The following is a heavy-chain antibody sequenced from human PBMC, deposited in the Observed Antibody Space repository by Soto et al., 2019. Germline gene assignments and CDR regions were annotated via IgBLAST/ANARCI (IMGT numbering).Heavy chain of an antibody. D-gene: IGHD3-10*01. V-gene: IGHV4-30-2*01. CDR3: ARGDYYGSGSYYNLFDP. CDR1: GGSISSGGYS. Sequence: PSETLSLTCAVSGGSISSGGYSWSWIRQPPGKGLEWIGYIYHSGSTYYNPSLKSRVTISVDRSKNQFSLKLSSVTAADTAVYYCARGDYYGSGSYYNLFDPWAQRTLVTVSS. J-gene: IGHJ5*02. CDR2: IYHSGST.